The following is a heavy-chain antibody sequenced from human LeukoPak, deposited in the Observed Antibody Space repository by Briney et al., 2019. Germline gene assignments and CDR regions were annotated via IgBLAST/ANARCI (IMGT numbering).Heavy chain of an antibody. CDR3: AKDIHIGHGSGWPES. J-gene: IGHJ5*02. Sequence: GGSLRLSCVGSGFTFGEYGMHWVRQVPGKGLEWVSHITWDGGSTYYAGSVKGRFTISRDNSKNSLYLQMNSLGAEDTALYYCAKDIHIGHGSGWPESWGQGTLVAVSS. CDR1: GFTFGEYG. V-gene: IGHV3-43D*03. D-gene: IGHD6-19*01. CDR2: ITWDGGST.